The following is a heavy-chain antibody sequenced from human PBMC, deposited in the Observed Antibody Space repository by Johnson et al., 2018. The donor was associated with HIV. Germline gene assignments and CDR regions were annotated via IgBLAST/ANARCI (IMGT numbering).Heavy chain of an antibody. J-gene: IGHJ3*02. CDR3: AREGTVSYGGAFDI. V-gene: IGHV3-33*08. CDR2: IRYDGSNK. D-gene: IGHD4-17*01. CDR1: GFTFSSYA. Sequence: QVQLVESGGGVVQPGRSLRLSCAASGFTFSSYALHWVRQTPGKGLEWVAFIRYDGSNKYYADSVKGRFTISRDNSKNTLYLQMNSLRAEDTAIYYCAREGTVSYGGAFDIWGQGTMVTVSS.